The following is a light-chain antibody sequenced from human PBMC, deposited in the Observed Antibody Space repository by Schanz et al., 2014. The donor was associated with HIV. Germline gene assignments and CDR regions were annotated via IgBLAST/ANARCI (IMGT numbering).Light chain of an antibody. CDR2: LNSDGSH. CDR1: SGHRTYA. Sequence: QLVLTQSPSASASLGASVKLTCTLDSGHRTYAIAWHQQQPEKGPRYLMNLNSDGSHSKGDGIPDRFSGSSSGAERYLTISSLQSEDEADYYCQTSGTGIVVFGGGTKLTVL. J-gene: IGLJ2*01. CDR3: QTSGTGIVV. V-gene: IGLV4-69*02.